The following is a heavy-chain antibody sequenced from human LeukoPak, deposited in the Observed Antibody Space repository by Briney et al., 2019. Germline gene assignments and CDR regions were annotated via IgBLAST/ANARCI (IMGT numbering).Heavy chain of an antibody. CDR1: GFTFSSYG. CDR3: AKDSSPDSSGYYENYFDY. CDR2: ISYEGSNK. V-gene: IGHV3-30*18. Sequence: GGSLRLSCAASGFTFSSYGMHWVRQAPGKGLEWVAVISYEGSNKYYADSVKGRFTISRDNSKNTLYLQMNSLRAEDTAVYHCAKDSSPDSSGYYENYFDYWGQGTLVTVSS. J-gene: IGHJ4*02. D-gene: IGHD3-22*01.